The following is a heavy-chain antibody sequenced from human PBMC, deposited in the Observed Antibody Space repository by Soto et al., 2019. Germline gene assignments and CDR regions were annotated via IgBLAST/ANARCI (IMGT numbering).Heavy chain of an antibody. J-gene: IGHJ6*02. D-gene: IGHD4-17*01. V-gene: IGHV3-30-3*01. CDR2: ISYDGSNK. CDR3: ARGYGDYGYYYGMDV. CDR1: GFTFSSYA. Sequence: GGSLRLSCAASGFTFSSYAMHWVRQAPGKGLEWVAVISYDGSNKYYADSVKGRFTISRDNSKNTLYLQMNSLRAEDTAVYYCARGYGDYGYYYGMDVWGQGTMVTVSS.